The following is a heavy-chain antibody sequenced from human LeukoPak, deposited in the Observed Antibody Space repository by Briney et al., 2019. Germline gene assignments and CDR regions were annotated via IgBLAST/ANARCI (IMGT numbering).Heavy chain of an antibody. Sequence: GGSLRLSCAASGFTFSDYGIHWVRRAPGKGLEWVAVIWSDGSNKYYADSVKGRITISRDNSRKTLYLQMNSLRVEDTAVYYCVRASGSFDYWGQGTLVTVSS. V-gene: IGHV3-33*01. D-gene: IGHD3-10*01. CDR3: VRASGSFDY. CDR2: IWSDGSNK. CDR1: GFTFSDYG. J-gene: IGHJ4*02.